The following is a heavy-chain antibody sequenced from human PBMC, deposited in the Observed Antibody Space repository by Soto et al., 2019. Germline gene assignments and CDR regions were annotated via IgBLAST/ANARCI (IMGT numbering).Heavy chain of an antibody. J-gene: IGHJ6*03. CDR2: IIPILGIA. CDR3: ARNGAATLYYYYMDV. Sequence: QVQLVQSGAEVKKPGSSVKVSCKASGGTFSSYTISWVRQAPGQGLEWMGRIIPILGIANYAQKFHGRVTITADTSTSTAYMALSSLRSEDTAVYYCARNGAATLYYYYMDVWGKGTTVTVSS. V-gene: IGHV1-69*02. D-gene: IGHD2-15*01. CDR1: GGTFSSYT.